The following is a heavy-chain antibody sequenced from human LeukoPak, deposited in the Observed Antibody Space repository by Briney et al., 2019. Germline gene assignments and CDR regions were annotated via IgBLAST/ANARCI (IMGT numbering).Heavy chain of an antibody. Sequence: SETLSLTCTVSGGSISSYYWSWIRQPPGKGLEWVGYIYYSGSTNYNPSLKSRVTISVDTSKNQFSLKLSSVTAADTAVYYCARSYLGESFDYWGQGTLVTVS. V-gene: IGHV4-59*08. CDR2: IYYSGST. J-gene: IGHJ4*02. D-gene: IGHD3-16*01. CDR1: GGSISSYY. CDR3: ARSYLGESFDY.